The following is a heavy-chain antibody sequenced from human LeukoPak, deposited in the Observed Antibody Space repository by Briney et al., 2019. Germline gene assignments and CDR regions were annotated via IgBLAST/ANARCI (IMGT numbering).Heavy chain of an antibody. CDR1: GGSFSAYY. CDR2: INHSGSS. D-gene: IGHD5-18*01. CDR3: APRGDIEHSYVYGKWFDP. J-gene: IGHJ5*02. Sequence: SSETLSLTCAVYGGSFSAYYWTWIRQPPGKGLEWIGEINHSGSSNYNLSLRSRVTISVDTSYKQFSLRLSSVTAADTAVYYCAPRGDIEHSYVYGKWFDPWGQGTRVTVSS. V-gene: IGHV4-34*01.